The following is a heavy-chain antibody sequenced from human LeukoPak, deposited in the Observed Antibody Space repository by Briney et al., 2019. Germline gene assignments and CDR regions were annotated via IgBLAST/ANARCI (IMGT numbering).Heavy chain of an antibody. Sequence: SETLSLTCTVSGGSISSGGYYWSWIRQHPGKGLEWIGYIYYSGSTYYNPSLKSRVTISVDRSKNQFSLKLSSVTAADTAVYYCARVRIGGGYCSSTSCYFDYWGQGTLVTVSS. CDR2: IYYSGST. V-gene: IGHV4-31*03. CDR3: ARVRIGGGYCSSTSCYFDY. J-gene: IGHJ4*02. CDR1: GGSISSGGYY. D-gene: IGHD2-2*01.